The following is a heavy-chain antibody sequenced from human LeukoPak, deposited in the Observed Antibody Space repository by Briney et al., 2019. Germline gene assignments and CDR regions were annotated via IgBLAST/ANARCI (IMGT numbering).Heavy chain of an antibody. D-gene: IGHD5-24*01. V-gene: IGHV4-34*01. CDR3: ASRVEMATITFSDN. Sequence: SETLSLTCAVYGGSFSGYYWSWIRQPPGKELEWIGEINHSGSTNYNPSLKSRVTISVDTSKNQFSLKLSSVTAADTAVYYCASRVEMATITFSDNWGQGTLVTVSS. CDR2: INHSGST. CDR1: GGSFSGYY. J-gene: IGHJ4*02.